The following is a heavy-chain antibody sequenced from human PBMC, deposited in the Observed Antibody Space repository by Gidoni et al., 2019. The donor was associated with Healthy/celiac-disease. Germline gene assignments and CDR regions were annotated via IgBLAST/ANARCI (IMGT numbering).Heavy chain of an antibody. CDR2: IWYDGSNK. J-gene: IGHJ4*02. D-gene: IGHD1-26*01. CDR1: GFTFSSYG. V-gene: IGHV3-33*01. CDR3: ARDLRRSSGSYYGLDY. Sequence: QVQLVESGGGVVQPGRSLRLSCAASGFTFSSYGMHWVRQAPGKGLEWVAVIWYDGSNKYYADSVKGRFTISRDNSKNTLYLQMNSLRAEDTAVYYCARDLRRSSGSYYGLDYWGQGTLVTVSS.